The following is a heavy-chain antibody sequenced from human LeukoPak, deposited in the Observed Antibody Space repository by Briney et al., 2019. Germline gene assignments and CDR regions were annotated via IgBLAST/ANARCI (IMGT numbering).Heavy chain of an antibody. Sequence: GRSLRLSCVASGFTFSSYGMHWVRQAPGKGLEWVAVIWYDGSNKYYADSVKGRFTISRDNSKNTLYLQMNSLRAEDTAVYYCATIAARDAFDIWGQGTMVTVSS. CDR3: ATIAARDAFDI. D-gene: IGHD6-13*01. CDR1: GFTFSSYG. CDR2: IWYDGSNK. J-gene: IGHJ3*02. V-gene: IGHV3-33*01.